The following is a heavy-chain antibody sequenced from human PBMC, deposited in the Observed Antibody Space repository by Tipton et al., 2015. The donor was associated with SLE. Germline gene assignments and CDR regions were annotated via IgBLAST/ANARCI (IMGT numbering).Heavy chain of an antibody. V-gene: IGHV1-24*01. D-gene: IGHD1-14*01. J-gene: IGHJ4*02. CDR2: FDPEDGEI. Sequence: QLVQSGAEVKMPGASVKVSCKVSGYTLTEVSIHWVRQAPGKGLEWMGGFDPEDGEIITTQKFQGRVTMTEDTSTDTAYMEMSSLRFDDTAVYYCATRRYQGCYFEYWGQGTLVTVSS. CDR1: GYTLTEVS. CDR3: ATRRYQGCYFEY.